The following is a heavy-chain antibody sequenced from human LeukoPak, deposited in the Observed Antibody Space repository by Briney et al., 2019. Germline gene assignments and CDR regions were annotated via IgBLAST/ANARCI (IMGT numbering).Heavy chain of an antibody. CDR2: ISAYNGNT. D-gene: IGHD6-13*01. Sequence: ASVKVSCKASGYTFTSYGISWVRQAPGQGLEWMGWISAYNGNTNYAQKLQGRVTMTTDTSTSTAYMELRSLRSDDTAVYYCAVIAAAGTRGGFDPWGQGTLVTVSS. CDR3: AVIAAAGTRGGFDP. CDR1: GYTFTSYG. V-gene: IGHV1-18*01. J-gene: IGHJ5*02.